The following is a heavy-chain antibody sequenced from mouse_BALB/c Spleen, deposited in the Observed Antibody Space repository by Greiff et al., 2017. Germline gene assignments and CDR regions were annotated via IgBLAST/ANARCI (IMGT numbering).Heavy chain of an antibody. CDR3: ARDQRYPFAY. V-gene: IGHV2-9*02. J-gene: IGHJ3*01. Sequence: VQLQQSGPGLVAPSQSLSITCTVSGFSLTSYGVHWVRQPPGKGLEWLGVIWAGGSTNYNSALMSRLSISKDNSKSLVFLKMNSLQTDDTAMYYCARDQRYPFAYWGQGTLVTVSA. D-gene: IGHD1-1*01. CDR1: GFSLTSYG. CDR2: IWAGGST.